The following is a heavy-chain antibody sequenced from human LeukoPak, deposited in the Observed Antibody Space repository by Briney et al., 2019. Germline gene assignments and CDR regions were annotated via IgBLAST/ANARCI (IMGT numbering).Heavy chain of an antibody. Sequence: SETLSLTCSVSGYSISSGYYWGWLRQPPGKGLEWIGSMYHSGSTYYNPSLKSRVTISVDTSKNQFSLKLSSVTAADTAVYYCARGRHTMIVYWGQGMLVTVSS. V-gene: IGHV4-38-2*02. CDR2: MYHSGST. J-gene: IGHJ4*02. D-gene: IGHD3-22*01. CDR1: GYSISSGYY. CDR3: ARGRHTMIVY.